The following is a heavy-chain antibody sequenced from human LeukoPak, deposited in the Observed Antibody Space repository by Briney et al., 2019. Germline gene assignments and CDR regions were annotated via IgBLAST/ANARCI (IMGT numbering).Heavy chain of an antibody. J-gene: IGHJ4*02. Sequence: SETLSLTCTVSGGSINSGGYWSWIRQHPGKGLEWIGYIYYSGITYFNPSLKGRVTMSVDTSKNQFSLKLSSVTAADTAVYYCARDSGISGRTDYWGQGTLVTVSS. CDR3: ARDSGISGRTDY. D-gene: IGHD3-10*01. V-gene: IGHV4-31*03. CDR2: IYYSGIT. CDR1: GGSINSGGY.